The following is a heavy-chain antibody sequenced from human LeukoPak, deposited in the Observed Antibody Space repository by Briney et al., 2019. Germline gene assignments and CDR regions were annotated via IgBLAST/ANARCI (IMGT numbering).Heavy chain of an antibody. CDR3: AKRIGGVNSFDH. CDR2: ISGSSDTT. CDR1: GFTFSSYA. D-gene: IGHD3-16*01. Sequence: PGGSLRLSCAVSGFTFSSYAMIWVRQAPGKGLEWVSVISGSSDTTYYADSVKGRFIISRDNSKNTLYLQMNSLRAEDTAVYYCAKRIGGVNSFDHWGQGTLVTVSS. J-gene: IGHJ4*02. V-gene: IGHV3-23*01.